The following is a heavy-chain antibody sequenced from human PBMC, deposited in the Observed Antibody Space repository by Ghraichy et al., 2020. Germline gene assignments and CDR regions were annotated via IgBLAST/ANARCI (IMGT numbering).Heavy chain of an antibody. CDR1: GFTFSSFC. J-gene: IGHJ4*02. D-gene: IGHD3-22*01. CDR2: IWDDGSNK. CDR3: ARDSYYSDSSGYAEY. Sequence: GGSLRLSCAASGFTFSSFCMHWVRQAPGKGLEWVAVIWDDGSNKNYVDSVKDRFTISRDNSKNTVYLQMNSLRAEDTAVYYCARDSYYSDSSGYAEYWGQGTLVTVSS. V-gene: IGHV3-33*01.